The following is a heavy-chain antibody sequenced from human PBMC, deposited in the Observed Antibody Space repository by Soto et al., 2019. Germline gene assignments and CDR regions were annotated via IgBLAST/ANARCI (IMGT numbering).Heavy chain of an antibody. J-gene: IGHJ4*02. V-gene: IGHV3-11*05. CDR2: ISSSSSYT. CDR3: ARDPLAFSGDYSDY. D-gene: IGHD2-15*01. CDR1: GFTFSDYY. Sequence: QVQLVESGGGLVKPGGSLRLSCAASGFTFSDYYMSWIRQAPGKGLEWVSYISSSSSYTNYADSVKGRFTISRDNAKNSLYLQMNSLRAEDTAVYYCARDPLAFSGDYSDYWGQGTLVTVSS.